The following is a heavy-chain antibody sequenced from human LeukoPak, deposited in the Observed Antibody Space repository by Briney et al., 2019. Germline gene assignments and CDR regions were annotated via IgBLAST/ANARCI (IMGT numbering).Heavy chain of an antibody. D-gene: IGHD1-26*01. CDR1: GFTFSSYS. CDR3: ASRVGALEY. J-gene: IGHJ4*02. V-gene: IGHV3-48*01. CDR2: ISSSSSAI. Sequence: GGSLRLSCAASGFTFSSYSMNWVSQAPGEGLEWISYISSSSSAIFYADFVKGRFTISRDNAKNSLYLQMSSLRAEDTAVYYCASRVGALEYWGQGTLVTVSS.